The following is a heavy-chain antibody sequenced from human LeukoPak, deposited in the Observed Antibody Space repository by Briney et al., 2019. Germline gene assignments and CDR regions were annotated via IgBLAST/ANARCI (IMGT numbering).Heavy chain of an antibody. CDR2: INHSGST. J-gene: IGHJ5*02. CDR3: ARAAQIFGVVRPRRYNWFDP. Sequence: TSETLSLTCAVYGTSFSDYSWSWIYQPPGKGLEWIGEINHSGSTNYNPSLKSRVTISVDTSKNQFSLKLSSVTAADTAVYYCARAAQIFGVVRPRRYNWFDPWGQGTLVTVSS. CDR1: GTSFSDYS. V-gene: IGHV4-34*01. D-gene: IGHD3-3*01.